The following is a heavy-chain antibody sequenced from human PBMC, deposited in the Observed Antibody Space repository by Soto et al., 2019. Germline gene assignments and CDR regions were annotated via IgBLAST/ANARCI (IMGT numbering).Heavy chain of an antibody. CDR1: GGSISSYY. J-gene: IGHJ4*02. Sequence: TSETLSLTCTVSGGSISSYYWSWIRQPPGKGLEWIGYIYYSGSTNYNPSLKSRVTISVDTSKNQFSLKLSSVTAADTAVYYCARVGGPFDYWGQGTLVTVSS. V-gene: IGHV4-59*01. CDR2: IYYSGST. D-gene: IGHD1-26*01. CDR3: ARVGGPFDY.